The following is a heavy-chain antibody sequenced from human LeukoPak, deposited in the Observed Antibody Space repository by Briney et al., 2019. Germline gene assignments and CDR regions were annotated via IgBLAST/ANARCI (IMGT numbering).Heavy chain of an antibody. Sequence: GESLKISCKGSGYSFTSDWIGWVRQMPGKGLEWMGVIYPSDSDTRYSPSFQGQVTISADKSISTAYLQWRSLKVSDSAMYYCARLTAVVTFDYWGQGTLVTVSS. D-gene: IGHD4-23*01. V-gene: IGHV5-51*01. CDR1: GYSFTSDW. CDR2: IYPSDSDT. J-gene: IGHJ4*02. CDR3: ARLTAVVTFDY.